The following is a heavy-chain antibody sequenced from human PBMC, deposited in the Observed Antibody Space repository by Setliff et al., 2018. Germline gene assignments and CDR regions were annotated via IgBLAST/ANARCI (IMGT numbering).Heavy chain of an antibody. Sequence: ASVKVSCKASGYSLTRYYMHWVRQAPGQGLEWMGWINNYSFKTNYPQKFLGRVTMTTDTSTSTAYMELKSLRSDDTAVYYCVIPFCAGATCPPSWGQGTLVTVSS. CDR3: VIPFCAGATCPPS. D-gene: IGHD2-21*01. J-gene: IGHJ4*02. CDR2: INNYSFKT. V-gene: IGHV1-18*01. CDR1: GYSLTRYY.